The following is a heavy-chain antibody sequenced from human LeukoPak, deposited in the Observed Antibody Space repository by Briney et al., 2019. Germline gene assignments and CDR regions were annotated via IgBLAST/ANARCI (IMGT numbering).Heavy chain of an antibody. CDR3: ARGPRITLIRGGQWYYYMDV. Sequence: GASVKVSCKASGYIFNSQGMNWVRQAPGQGLEWMGWISGYNGKTKYAQKLQDRVTMTTDTSTTTAYMGLRSLRSEDTAVYYCARGPRITLIRGGQWYYYMDVWGKGTTVTISS. J-gene: IGHJ6*03. V-gene: IGHV1-18*01. CDR2: ISGYNGKT. D-gene: IGHD3-10*01. CDR1: GYIFNSQG.